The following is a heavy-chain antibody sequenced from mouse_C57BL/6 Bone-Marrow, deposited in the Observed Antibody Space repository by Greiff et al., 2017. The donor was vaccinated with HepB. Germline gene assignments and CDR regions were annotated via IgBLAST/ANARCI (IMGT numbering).Heavy chain of an antibody. Sequence: EVQLQESGGDLVKPGGSLKLSCAASGFTFSSYGMSWVRQTPDKRLEWVATISSGGSYTYYPDSVKGRFTISRDNAKNTLYLQMSSLKSEDTAMYYCAGYGNLFDYWGQGTTLTVSS. V-gene: IGHV5-6*01. CDR1: GFTFSSYG. D-gene: IGHD2-10*02. CDR2: ISSGGSYT. CDR3: AGYGNLFDY. J-gene: IGHJ2*01.